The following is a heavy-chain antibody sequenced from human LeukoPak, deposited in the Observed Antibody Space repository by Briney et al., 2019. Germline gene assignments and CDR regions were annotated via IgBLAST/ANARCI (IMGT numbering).Heavy chain of an antibody. CDR3: ARVGGRYSPLGY. V-gene: IGHV3-48*03. CDR1: GFTFSSFE. D-gene: IGHD3-16*02. Sequence: GGSLRLSCAASGFTFSSFEMNWVRQAPGKGLEWVSYISSSGGTIYYADSVKGRFTISRDNDKNSLFLQMTSLRAEDTAVYYCARVGGRYSPLGYWGQGTLVTVSS. J-gene: IGHJ4*02. CDR2: ISSSGGTI.